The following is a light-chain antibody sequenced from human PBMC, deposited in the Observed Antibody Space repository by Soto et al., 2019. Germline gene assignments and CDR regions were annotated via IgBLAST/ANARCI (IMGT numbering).Light chain of an antibody. V-gene: IGLV2-11*01. CDR1: SSDVGGYNY. Sequence: QSALTQPRSVSGSPGQSVTISCTGTSSDVGGYNYVSWYQQHPGKAPKLMIYDVSKRPSGVPDRFSGSKSGNTASLTISGLQAADEADYYCCSYADSSHVVFGGGTKLTVL. CDR2: DVS. J-gene: IGLJ2*01. CDR3: CSYADSSHVV.